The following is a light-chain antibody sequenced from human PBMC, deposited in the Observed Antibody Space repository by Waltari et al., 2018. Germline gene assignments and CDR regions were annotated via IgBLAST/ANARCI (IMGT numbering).Light chain of an antibody. CDR2: EVS. CDR1: SIDVGGSNY. CDR3: SSYAGSNNVV. Sequence: QSALTQPPSASGSPGQSVTIPCTGTSIDVGGSNYVPWYQHHPTKAPKLMIYEVSKRPSWLPDRFSGSKSGYTASLTVSGLQAEDEADYFCSSYAGSNNVVFGGGTKLTVL. J-gene: IGLJ2*01. V-gene: IGLV2-8*01.